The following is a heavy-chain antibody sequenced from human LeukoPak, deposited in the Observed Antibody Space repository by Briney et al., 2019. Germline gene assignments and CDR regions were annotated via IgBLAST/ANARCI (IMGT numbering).Heavy chain of an antibody. CDR1: GGSISSYY. V-gene: IGHV4-4*07. J-gene: IGHJ4*02. Sequence: KASDTLSLTCTVSGGSISSYYWSWIRQPAAKGLEWIGRTYTSGSPNYNPSLKSRVTMSVDTSKNQFSLELSSVTAADTAVYYCARVPRGVTEYYFDYWGQGTGVTV. D-gene: IGHD4-23*01. CDR3: ARVPRGVTEYYFDY. CDR2: TYTSGSP.